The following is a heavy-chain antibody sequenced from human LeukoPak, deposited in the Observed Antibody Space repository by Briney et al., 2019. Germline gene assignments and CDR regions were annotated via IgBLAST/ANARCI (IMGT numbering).Heavy chain of an antibody. J-gene: IGHJ1*01. Sequence: SETLSLTCTVPGGSISSYYWSWVRQPPGKGVEGRGYIYYSGSTNYNPSLKSRVTISVDSSKNQFSLKLSSVTAADTAVYYCASRSYYYDSSGYYYDYFQHWGQGTLVTVSS. D-gene: IGHD3-22*01. CDR2: IYYSGST. V-gene: IGHV4-59*08. CDR3: ASRSYYYDSSGYYYDYFQH. CDR1: GGSISSYY.